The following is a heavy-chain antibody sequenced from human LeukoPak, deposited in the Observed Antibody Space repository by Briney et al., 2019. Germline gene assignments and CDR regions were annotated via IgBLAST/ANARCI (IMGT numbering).Heavy chain of an antibody. CDR2: TYYRSKWYN. V-gene: IGHV6-1*01. CDR1: GDSVSSNSAA. Sequence: SQTLSLTCAISGDSVSSNSAAWNCIRQSPSRGLEWLGRTYYRSKWYNDYAVSVKSRITINPDTSKNQFSPQLDSVTPEDTAVYYCVRGATDLDYWGQGTLVTVSS. CDR3: VRGATDLDY. D-gene: IGHD5-12*01. J-gene: IGHJ4*02.